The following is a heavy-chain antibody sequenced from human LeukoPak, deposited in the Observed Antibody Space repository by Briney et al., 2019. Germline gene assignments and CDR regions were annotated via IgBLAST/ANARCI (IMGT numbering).Heavy chain of an antibody. D-gene: IGHD5-24*01. CDR2: ISSSSSYI. J-gene: IGHJ3*02. CDR3: ARAHRDGYAREAFDI. V-gene: IGHV3-21*01. CDR1: GFTFSSYS. Sequence: GGSLRLSCAASGFTFSSYSMNWVRQAPGKGLEWVSSISSSSSYIYYADSVKGRFTISRDNAMNSLYLQMNSLRAEDTAVYYCARAHRDGYAREAFDIWGQGTMVTVSS.